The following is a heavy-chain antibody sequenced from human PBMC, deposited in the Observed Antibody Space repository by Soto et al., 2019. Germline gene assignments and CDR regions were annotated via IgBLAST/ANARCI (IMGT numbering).Heavy chain of an antibody. D-gene: IGHD2-15*01. Sequence: EVQVLESGGGLVQPGGSLRLSCEGSGFTVSSHAMTWIRQAPGKGPEWVSTVTADGGTYYADSVKGRFAMSRDTCENTLYLLMNSLGAEDTAALYCAPHVSCSGGSCQYDAFAIRGQGTMVTVSS. V-gene: IGHV3-23*01. J-gene: IGHJ3*02. CDR2: VTADGGT. CDR1: GFTVSSHA. CDR3: APHVSCSGGSCQYDAFAI.